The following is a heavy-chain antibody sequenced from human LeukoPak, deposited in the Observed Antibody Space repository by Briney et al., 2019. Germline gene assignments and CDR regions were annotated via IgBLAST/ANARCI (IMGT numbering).Heavy chain of an antibody. D-gene: IGHD3-22*01. V-gene: IGHV3-23*01. Sequence: GGSLRLSCAASGFTFSNYAMSWVRQAPGKGLQWVSATSGRGISTYYADSVKGRFSISRDNSKNTLYLQMNSLRAEDTAVYYCAKGNYYDTTGLDYWGQGTLVTVSS. J-gene: IGHJ4*02. CDR1: GFTFSNYA. CDR2: TSGRGIST. CDR3: AKGNYYDTTGLDY.